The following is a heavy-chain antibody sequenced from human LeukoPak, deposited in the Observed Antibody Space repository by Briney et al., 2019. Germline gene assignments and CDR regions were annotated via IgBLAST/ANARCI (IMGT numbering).Heavy chain of an antibody. CDR3: ARIRGGGTIFDY. J-gene: IGHJ4*02. CDR1: GYSISSGYY. Sequence: SETLSLTCTVSGYSISSGYYWGWIRQPPGKGLGWIGSIYHSGSTYYNPSLKSRVTISVDTSKNQFSLKLSSVTAADTAVYYCARIRGGGTIFDYWGQGTLVTVSS. D-gene: IGHD1-14*01. CDR2: IYHSGST. V-gene: IGHV4-38-2*02.